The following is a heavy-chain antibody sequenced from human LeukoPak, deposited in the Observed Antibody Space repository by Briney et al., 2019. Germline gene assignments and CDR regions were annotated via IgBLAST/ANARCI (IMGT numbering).Heavy chain of an antibody. CDR1: GGSISSYY. D-gene: IGHD3-22*01. Sequence: SETLSLTWTVSGGSISSYYWSWIRQPAGKGLEWIGRIYTSGSTNYNPSLKSRVTMSGDTSENQFSLRLSSVTAADTAVYYCARASYSYDISGWVPFDYWGQGTLVTVSS. V-gene: IGHV4-4*07. CDR2: IYTSGST. CDR3: ARASYSYDISGWVPFDY. J-gene: IGHJ4*02.